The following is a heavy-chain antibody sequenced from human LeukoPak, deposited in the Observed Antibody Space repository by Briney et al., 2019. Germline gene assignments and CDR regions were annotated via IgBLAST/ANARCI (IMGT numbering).Heavy chain of an antibody. D-gene: IGHD6-19*01. CDR3: AKDSVAVADTPTFDY. V-gene: IGHV3-9*01. CDR1: GLTFDDYA. CDR2: ISHNSGSI. J-gene: IGHJ4*02. Sequence: PGRSLRLSCAASGLTFDDYAMHWVRQPPGKGLEWVSGISHNSGSIGYPDSVKGRFTISRDNAKNSLYLQMSSLSAEDTAVYYCAKDSVAVADTPTFDYWGQGTLVTVSS.